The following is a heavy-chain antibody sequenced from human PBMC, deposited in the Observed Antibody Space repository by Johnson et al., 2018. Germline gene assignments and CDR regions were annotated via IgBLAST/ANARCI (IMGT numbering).Heavy chain of an antibody. Sequence: QVQLQESGPGLVKPSETLSLTCTVSGGSISSYYWSWIRQPPGKGLEWIGYIYYSGSTNYNPSLKSRVTISVDTSKNQFSLKLGSVTAADTAVYYCSRDYYDSSGGDAFDIWGQGTMVTVSS. CDR2: IYYSGST. V-gene: IGHV4-59*01. D-gene: IGHD3-22*01. J-gene: IGHJ3*02. CDR3: SRDYYDSSGGDAFDI. CDR1: GGSISSYY.